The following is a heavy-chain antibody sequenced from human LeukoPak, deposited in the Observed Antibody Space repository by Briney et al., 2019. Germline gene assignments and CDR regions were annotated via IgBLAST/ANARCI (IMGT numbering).Heavy chain of an antibody. CDR2: IKSKTDGGTT. D-gene: IGHD5-18*01. J-gene: IGHJ4*02. CDR3: TIVGYSYGTDFDY. Sequence: PGGSLRLSCAASGFTFRSYGMHWVRQAPGKGLEWVGRIKSKTDGGTTDYAAPVKGRFTISRDDSKNTLYLQMNSLKTEDTAVYYCTIVGYSYGTDFDYWGQGTLVTVSS. V-gene: IGHV3-15*01. CDR1: GFTFRSYG.